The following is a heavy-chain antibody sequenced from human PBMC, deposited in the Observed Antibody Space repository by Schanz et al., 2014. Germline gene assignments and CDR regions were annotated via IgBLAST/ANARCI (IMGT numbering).Heavy chain of an antibody. V-gene: IGHV3-23*01. CDR2: LSGDGGTT. D-gene: IGHD2-21*01. J-gene: IGHJ4*02. CDR3: AKSKSQLPLFDY. Sequence: EVQLLESGGGLVQPGGSLRLSCVASGFTFFGSFAMSWVRQAPGKGLEWVSSLSGDGGTTHYADSVKGRFTISRDNYKNTLYLQMNSLSAEDTAVYFCAKSKSQLPLFDYWGQGTLVAVSS. CDR1: GFTFFGSFA.